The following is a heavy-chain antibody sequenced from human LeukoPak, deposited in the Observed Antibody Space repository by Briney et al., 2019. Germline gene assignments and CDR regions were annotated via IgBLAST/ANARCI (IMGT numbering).Heavy chain of an antibody. CDR1: GFTFSSYG. V-gene: IGHV3-23*01. D-gene: IGHD5-12*01. CDR3: AKRPAGWLRLGDYFDY. J-gene: IGHJ4*02. Sequence: PGGSLRLSCAASGFTFSSYGMSWVRQAPGKGLEWVSAISGSGGSTYYADSVKGRFTISRDNSKNTLYLQMNSLRAEDTAVYYCAKRPAGWLRLGDYFDYWGQGTLVTVSS. CDR2: ISGSGGST.